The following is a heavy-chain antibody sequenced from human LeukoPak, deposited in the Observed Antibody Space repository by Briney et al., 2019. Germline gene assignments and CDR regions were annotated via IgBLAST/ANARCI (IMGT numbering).Heavy chain of an antibody. Sequence: PSETLSLTCAVYGGSFSGYYWSWIRQPPGKGLEWIGEINHSGSTNYNPSLKSRVTISVDTSKNQSSLKLSSVTAADTAVYYCARGPWRSSGWRSFDYWGQGTLVTVSS. V-gene: IGHV4-34*01. CDR1: GGSFSGYY. J-gene: IGHJ4*02. CDR2: INHSGST. CDR3: ARGPWRSSGWRSFDY. D-gene: IGHD6-19*01.